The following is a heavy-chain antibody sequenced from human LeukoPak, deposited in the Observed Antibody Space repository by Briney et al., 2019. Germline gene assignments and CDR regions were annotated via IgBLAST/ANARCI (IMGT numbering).Heavy chain of an antibody. CDR3: ARGLPNVVVTALFDY. D-gene: IGHD2-21*02. V-gene: IGHV3-23*01. Sequence: AGGSLRLSCAVSGITLSNYGMSWVRQAPGKGLEWVAGVSDSGGSTKYADSVKGRFTISRDNPKNTLYLQMNSLRAEDTAVYYCARGLPNVVVTALFDYWGQGTLATVSS. CDR1: GITLSNYG. CDR2: VSDSGGST. J-gene: IGHJ4*02.